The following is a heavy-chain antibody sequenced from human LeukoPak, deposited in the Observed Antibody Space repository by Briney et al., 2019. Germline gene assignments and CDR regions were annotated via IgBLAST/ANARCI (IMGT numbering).Heavy chain of an antibody. CDR2: LYIGRGM. V-gene: IGHV4-4*07. CDR1: DGSITNYY. Sequence: SETLSLTCFVSDGSITNYYWSWIRQPAGKGLERIGRLYIGRGMEYNPSLKSRVTMSVDRANMQFSLRLTSVTAADTAVYYCARESRVVIGDGYHVDSWGPGTRITVSS. J-gene: IGHJ4*02. D-gene: IGHD2-21*01. CDR3: ARESRVVIGDGYHVDS.